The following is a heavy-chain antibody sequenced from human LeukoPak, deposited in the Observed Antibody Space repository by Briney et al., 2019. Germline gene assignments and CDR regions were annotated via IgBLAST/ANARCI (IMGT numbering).Heavy chain of an antibody. J-gene: IGHJ6*02. CDR3: ARVGGTNYYYYGMDV. D-gene: IGHD3-16*01. V-gene: IGHV4-59*01. CDR1: GGSISNYY. CDR2: IYYSGST. Sequence: TSETLSLTCTVSGGSISNYYWSWIRQPPGKGLEWIGYIYYSGSTNYNPSLKSRVTISVDTSKNQFSLKLSSVTAADAAVYYCARVGGTNYYYYGMDVWGQGTTVTVSS.